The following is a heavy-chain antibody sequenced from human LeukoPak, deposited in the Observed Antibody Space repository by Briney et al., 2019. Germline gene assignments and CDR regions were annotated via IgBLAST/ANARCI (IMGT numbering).Heavy chain of an antibody. D-gene: IGHD5-18*01. J-gene: IGHJ3*02. V-gene: IGHV4-4*07. CDR1: GSMYNYY. Sequence: SETLSLTCTVSGSMYNYYWSWIRQPAGKGLEWIGRIYTSGSTNYNPSLKSRVTMSVDTSKNQFSLKLSSVTAADTAVYYCARDYSRFAFDIWGQGTMVTVSS. CDR3: ARDYSRFAFDI. CDR2: IYTSGST.